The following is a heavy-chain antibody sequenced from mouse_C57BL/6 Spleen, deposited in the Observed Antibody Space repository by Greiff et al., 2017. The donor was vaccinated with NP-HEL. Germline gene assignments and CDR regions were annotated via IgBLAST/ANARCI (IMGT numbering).Heavy chain of an antibody. V-gene: IGHV1-4*01. CDR3: ARSMAGYYGSSYHFDY. D-gene: IGHD1-1*01. CDR2: INPSSGYT. Sequence: QVQLQQSGAELARPGASVKMSCKASGYTFTSYTMHWVKQRPGQGLEWIGYINPSSGYTKYNQKFKDKATLTADKSSSTAYMQLSSLTSEDSAVYYCARSMAGYYGSSYHFDYWGQGTTLTVSS. J-gene: IGHJ2*01. CDR1: GYTFTSYT.